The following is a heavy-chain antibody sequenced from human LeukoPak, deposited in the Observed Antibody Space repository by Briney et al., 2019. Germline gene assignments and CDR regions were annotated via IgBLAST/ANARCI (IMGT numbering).Heavy chain of an antibody. D-gene: IGHD2-2*01. Sequence: GGSLRLSCAASGFTFSSYAMSWVRQAPGKGLEWVSAISGSGGSTYYADSVEGRFTISRDNSKNTLYLQMNSLRAEDTAVYYCAKDEVVPAAMSWFDPWGQGTLVTVSS. CDR1: GFTFSSYA. V-gene: IGHV3-23*01. J-gene: IGHJ5*02. CDR2: ISGSGGST. CDR3: AKDEVVPAAMSWFDP.